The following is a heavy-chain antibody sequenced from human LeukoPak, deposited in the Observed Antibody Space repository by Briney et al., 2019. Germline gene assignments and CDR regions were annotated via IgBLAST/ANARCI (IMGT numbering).Heavy chain of an antibody. CDR2: INHSGST. D-gene: IGHD2-15*01. J-gene: IGHJ6*03. CDR3: ARGLRYCSGGSCYSGYYYYYMDV. CDR1: GGSFSGYY. Sequence: PSETLSLTCAVYGGSFSGYYWSWIRQPPGKGLEWIGEINHSGSTNYNPSLKSRVTISVDTSKNQFSLKLSSVTAADTAVYYCARGLRYCSGGSCYSGYYYYYMDVWGKGTTVTVSS. V-gene: IGHV4-34*01.